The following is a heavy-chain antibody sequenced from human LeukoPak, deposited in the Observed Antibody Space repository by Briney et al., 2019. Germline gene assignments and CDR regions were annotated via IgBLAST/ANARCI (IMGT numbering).Heavy chain of an antibody. Sequence: GDSLRLSCAASGFTFTKYWMTWVRQAPGKGLEWVGNIKQDGSDKNYMDSVKGRFTISRDNSKNTLYLQMNSLRAEDTAVYYCARDREVRGVIDYGMDVWGQGTTVTVSS. V-gene: IGHV3-7*01. D-gene: IGHD3-10*01. CDR1: GFTFTKYW. CDR3: ARDREVRGVIDYGMDV. J-gene: IGHJ6*02. CDR2: IKQDGSDK.